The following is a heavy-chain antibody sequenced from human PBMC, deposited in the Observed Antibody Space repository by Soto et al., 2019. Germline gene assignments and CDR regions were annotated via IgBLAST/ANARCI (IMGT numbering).Heavy chain of an antibody. V-gene: IGHV3-43*01. CDR2: ISWDGGST. J-gene: IGHJ4*02. Sequence: GGSLRLSCAASGFTFDDYTMHWVRQAPGKGLEWVSLISWDGGSTYYADSVKGRFTISRDNSKNSLYLQMNSLRTEDTALYYCAKGELGYCSSTSCIYLDYWGQGTLVTVSS. D-gene: IGHD2-2*01. CDR1: GFTFDDYT. CDR3: AKGELGYCSSTSCIYLDY.